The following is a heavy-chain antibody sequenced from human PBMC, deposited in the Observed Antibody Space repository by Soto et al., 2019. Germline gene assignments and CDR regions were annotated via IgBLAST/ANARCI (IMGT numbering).Heavy chain of an antibody. CDR1: GFSFSSYW. Sequence: EVQLVQSGGGLVQPGVSLRLSCAASGFSFSSYWMTWVRQAPGKGLEWVANIKQDGSEEYYVDSVKGRFTISRDNAKNSLHLQMNGLRAEDTAVYYCARAYQYDSSFGAFDIWGQGTLVTVST. D-gene: IGHD3-9*01. V-gene: IGHV3-7*01. CDR2: IKQDGSEE. J-gene: IGHJ3*02. CDR3: ARAYQYDSSFGAFDI.